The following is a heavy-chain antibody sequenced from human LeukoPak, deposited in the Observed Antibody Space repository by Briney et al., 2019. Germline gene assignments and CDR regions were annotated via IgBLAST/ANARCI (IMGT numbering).Heavy chain of an antibody. CDR2: IYYSGST. CDR1: GGSISSSSYY. D-gene: IGHD3-3*01. J-gene: IGHJ4*02. Sequence: PSETLSLTCTVSGGSISSSSYYWGWIRQPPGKGLEWIGSIYYSGSTYYNLSLKSRVTISVDTSKNQFSLKLSSVTAADTAVYYCARQGYDFWSGLAFDYWGQGTLVTVSS. CDR3: ARQGYDFWSGLAFDY. V-gene: IGHV4-39*01.